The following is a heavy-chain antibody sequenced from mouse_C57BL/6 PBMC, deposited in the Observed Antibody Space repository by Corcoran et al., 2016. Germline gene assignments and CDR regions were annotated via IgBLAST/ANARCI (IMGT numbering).Heavy chain of an antibody. CDR3: ARRVNYYGSSVGFDY. J-gene: IGHJ2*01. CDR2: IYWDDDK. Sequence: QVTLKESGPGILQSSQTLSLTCSFSGFSLSTSGMGVSWIRQPSGKGLEWLAHIYWDDDKRYNPSLKSRLTISKDTSRNQVFLKITSVDTADTATYYGARRVNYYGSSVGFDYWGQGTTLTVSS. V-gene: IGHV8-12*01. CDR1: GFSLSTSGMG. D-gene: IGHD1-1*01.